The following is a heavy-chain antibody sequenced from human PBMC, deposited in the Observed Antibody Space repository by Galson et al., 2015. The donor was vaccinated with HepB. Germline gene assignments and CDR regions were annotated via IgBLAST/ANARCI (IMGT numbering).Heavy chain of an antibody. V-gene: IGHV1-69*13. Sequence: SVKVSCKASGGTFSSYAISWVRQAPGQGLEWMGGIIPIFGTANYAQKFQGRVTITADESTSTAYMELSSLRSEDTAVYYCARFLTPGARFGGDIVVVPADLPGAFDIWGQGTMVTVSS. D-gene: IGHD2-2*01. CDR2: IIPIFGTA. CDR3: ARFLTPGARFGGDIVVVPADLPGAFDI. J-gene: IGHJ3*02. CDR1: GGTFSSYA.